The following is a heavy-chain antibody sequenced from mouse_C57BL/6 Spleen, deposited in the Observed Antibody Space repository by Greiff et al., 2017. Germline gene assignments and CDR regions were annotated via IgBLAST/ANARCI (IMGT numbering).Heavy chain of an antibody. CDR1: GFNFKNTY. Sequence: VQLQQSVAELVRPGASVKLSCTASGFNFKNTYMHWVKQRPEQGLEWIGRIDPANGNTKYAPKFQGKATITADTSSNTAYLQLSSLTSEDTAIYYCARKESNLDYYAMDYWGQGTSVTVSS. CDR3: ARKESNLDYYAMDY. CDR2: IDPANGNT. V-gene: IGHV14-3*01. D-gene: IGHD2-5*01. J-gene: IGHJ4*01.